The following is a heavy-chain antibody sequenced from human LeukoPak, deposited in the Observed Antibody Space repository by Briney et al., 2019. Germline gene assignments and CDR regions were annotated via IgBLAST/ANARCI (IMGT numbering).Heavy chain of an antibody. CDR1: GYTFTSYG. CDR2: ISAYNGNT. V-gene: IGHV1-18*01. D-gene: IGHD3-22*01. Sequence: ASVKVSCKASGYTFTSYGISWVRQAPGQGLEWMGWISAYNGNTKYAQKFQGRVTITRDTSASTAYMELSSLRSEDTAVYYCARGYYDSSGYKGYWGQGTLVTVSS. J-gene: IGHJ4*02. CDR3: ARGYYDSSGYKGY.